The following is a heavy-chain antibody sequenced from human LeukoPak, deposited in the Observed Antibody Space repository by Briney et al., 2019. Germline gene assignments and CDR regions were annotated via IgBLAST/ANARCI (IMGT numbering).Heavy chain of an antibody. CDR1: GGSISGSSYY. D-gene: IGHD3-3*01. Sequence: SETLSLTCTVSGGSISGSSYYWVWIRQPPGKGLEWIGSVYSSGSTYYNPSLKSRVTISVDTSKNQFSLKLSSVTAADTAVYYCARDRRVTRAQTYYDFWSGYYSPGGYYYYYYMDVWGKGTTVTVSS. J-gene: IGHJ6*03. CDR3: ARDRRVTRAQTYYDFWSGYYSPGGYYYYYYMDV. CDR2: VYSSGST. V-gene: IGHV4-39*07.